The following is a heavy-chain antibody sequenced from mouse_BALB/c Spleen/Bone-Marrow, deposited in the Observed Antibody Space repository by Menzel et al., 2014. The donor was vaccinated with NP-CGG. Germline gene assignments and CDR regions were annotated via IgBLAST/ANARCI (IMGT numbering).Heavy chain of an antibody. CDR2: IGTANGNT. Sequence: DVQLVESGAELVKPGASVRLSCTASGFNIKDTYMHWVKLRPEQGLEWIGRIGTANGNTKYDPKFQGKATITADTSSNTAYLQLSSLTSEDTAVYYCARYGNGLMDYWGQGTSVTVSS. J-gene: IGHJ4*01. D-gene: IGHD2-1*01. CDR3: ARYGNGLMDY. CDR1: GFNIKDTY. V-gene: IGHV14-3*02.